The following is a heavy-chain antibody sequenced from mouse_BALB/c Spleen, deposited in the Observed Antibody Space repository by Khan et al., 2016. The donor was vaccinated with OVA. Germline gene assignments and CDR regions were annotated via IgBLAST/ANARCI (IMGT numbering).Heavy chain of an antibody. Sequence: EVKLLESGPGLVKPSQTVSLTCTVTGISITSGNYRWSWIRQFPGNKLEWIGNIYYSGTVTYNPSLTSRTTITRDTSKNQFFLEMNSLTAEAAATYSCARDYGSLYWYFDVWGAGTTVTVSS. D-gene: IGHD1-1*01. CDR2: IYYSGTV. CDR1: GISITSGNYR. CDR3: ARDYGSLYWYFDV. J-gene: IGHJ1*01. V-gene: IGHV3-5*02.